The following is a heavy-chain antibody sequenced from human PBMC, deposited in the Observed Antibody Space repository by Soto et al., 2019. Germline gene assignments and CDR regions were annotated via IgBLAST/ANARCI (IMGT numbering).Heavy chain of an antibody. J-gene: IGHJ4*02. Sequence: PSETLSLTCTVSGRTFSINADFWYLAWIRQPPGKGLEWIGSIDNGGNTYYNPPLKSRVIISADTSKNQFSPSLNSVTAADTAVYYCVKRSLLVAPNWGQGILVTVSS. CDR3: VKRSLLVAPN. CDR1: GRTFSINADF. V-gene: IGHV4-39*01. CDR2: IDNGGNT. D-gene: IGHD2-21*01.